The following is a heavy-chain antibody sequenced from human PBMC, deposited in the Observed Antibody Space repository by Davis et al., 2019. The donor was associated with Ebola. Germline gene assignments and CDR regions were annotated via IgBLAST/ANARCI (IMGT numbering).Heavy chain of an antibody. J-gene: IGHJ6*02. CDR1: GYSISSGYY. CDR3: ARYEGTVVRRSYGMDV. CDR2: IYHSGST. D-gene: IGHD4-23*01. V-gene: IGHV4-38-2*02. Sequence: SETLSLTCTVSGYSISSGYYWGWIRQPPGKGLEWIGSIYHSGSTYYNPSLKSRVTISVDTSKNQFSLKLSSVTAADTAVYYCARYEGTVVRRSYGMDVWGQGTTVTVSS.